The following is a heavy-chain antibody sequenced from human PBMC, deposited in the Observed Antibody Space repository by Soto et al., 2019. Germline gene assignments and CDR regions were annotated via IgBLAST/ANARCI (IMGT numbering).Heavy chain of an antibody. CDR1: GFTFSSDG. CDR3: ARGAGSSWTFDY. V-gene: IGHV3-33*01. D-gene: IGHD6-13*01. CDR2: IWYDGSNK. Sequence: QVQLVESGGGVVQPGRSLRLSCAASGFTFSSDGMHGVRQATGKGLEWVAVIWYDGSNKYYADSVKGRFTISRDNSKNTLYQQMNSLRAEDTAVYYCARGAGSSWTFDYWGQGPLVTVSS. J-gene: IGHJ4*02.